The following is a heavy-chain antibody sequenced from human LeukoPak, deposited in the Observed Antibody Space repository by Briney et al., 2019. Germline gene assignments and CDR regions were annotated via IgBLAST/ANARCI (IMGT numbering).Heavy chain of an antibody. J-gene: IGHJ4*02. CDR1: GFTFSSYW. D-gene: IGHD5-12*01. CDR3: AKEYSGYEHTPRVELDY. V-gene: IGHV3-23*01. CDR2: ISGSGGST. Sequence: HPGGSLRLSCAASGFTFSSYWMSWVRQAPGKGLEWVSAISGSGGSTYYADSVKGRFTISRDNSKNTLYLQMNSLRAEDTAVYYCAKEYSGYEHTPRVELDYWGQGTLVTVSS.